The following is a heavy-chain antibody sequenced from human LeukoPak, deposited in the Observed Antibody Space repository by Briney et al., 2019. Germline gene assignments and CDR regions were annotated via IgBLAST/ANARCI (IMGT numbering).Heavy chain of an antibody. CDR2: IRQDASEK. D-gene: IGHD3-22*01. CDR1: GFTFSNFW. V-gene: IGHV3-7*01. J-gene: IGHJ4*02. Sequence: GGSLRLSCAASGFTFSNFWMTWVRQAPGKGLEWVANIRQDASEKYYVDSVKGRFTISRDNARNSLYLQMNSLRAEDTAVYYCARDNYDSSGPYYFDYWGQGTLVTVSS. CDR3: ARDNYDSSGPYYFDY.